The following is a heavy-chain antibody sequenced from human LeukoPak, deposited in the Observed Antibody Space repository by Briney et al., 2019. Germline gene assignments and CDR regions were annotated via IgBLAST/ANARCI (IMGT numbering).Heavy chain of an antibody. D-gene: IGHD1-26*01. CDR3: AKRGTIAGSTTRDYYFDY. Sequence: GGSLRLSCAASGFTFSSYAMNWVRQAPGKGLEWVSVISNTGGTKYYADSVKGRFTISRDNSKDTLYPQMNSLRTEDTALYFCAKRGTIAGSTTRDYYFDYWGQGTLVTVSS. J-gene: IGHJ4*02. CDR1: GFTFSSYA. V-gene: IGHV3-23*01. CDR2: ISNTGGTK.